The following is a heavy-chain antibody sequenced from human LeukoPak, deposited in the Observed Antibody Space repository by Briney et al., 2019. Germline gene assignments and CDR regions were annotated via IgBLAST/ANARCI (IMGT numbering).Heavy chain of an antibody. Sequence: SETLSLTCTVSGGSIGGGSYYWSWIRQPAGKGLEWIGRIYTSGSTNYNPSLKSRVTISVDTSKNQFSLKLSSVTAADTAVYYCARVSGYDWESFYDYWGQGTLVTVSS. D-gene: IGHD5-12*01. CDR1: GGSIGGGSYY. V-gene: IGHV4-61*02. CDR3: ARVSGYDWESFYDY. CDR2: IYTSGST. J-gene: IGHJ4*02.